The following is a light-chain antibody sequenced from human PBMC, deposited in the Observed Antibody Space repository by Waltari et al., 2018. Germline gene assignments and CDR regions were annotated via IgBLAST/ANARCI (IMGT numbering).Light chain of an antibody. CDR1: QSVGSS. CDR3: KHYVRLPVT. CDR2: GVS. V-gene: IGKV3-20*01. Sequence: EIVLTQSPGTLPLSPGDRATLSCWASQSVGSSLAWYHQKRGQAPRLLIYGVSTRATGIPDRFSGSGSGTDFSLTISRLEAEDFAVYYCKHYVRLPVTFGQGTKVEI. J-gene: IGKJ1*01.